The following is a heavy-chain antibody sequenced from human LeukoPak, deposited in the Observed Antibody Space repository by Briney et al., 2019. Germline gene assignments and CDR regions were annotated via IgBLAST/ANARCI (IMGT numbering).Heavy chain of an antibody. CDR3: ARLYLPPAYYYDSSGQTFDY. Sequence: NPSETLSLTCTVSGGSISSSSYYWGWIRQPPGKGLEWIGSIYYSGSTYYNPSLKSRVTISVDTSKNQFSLKLSSVTAADTAVYYCARLYLPPAYYYDSSGQTFDYWGQGTLVTVSS. D-gene: IGHD3-22*01. V-gene: IGHV4-39*07. J-gene: IGHJ4*02. CDR2: IYYSGST. CDR1: GGSISSSSYY.